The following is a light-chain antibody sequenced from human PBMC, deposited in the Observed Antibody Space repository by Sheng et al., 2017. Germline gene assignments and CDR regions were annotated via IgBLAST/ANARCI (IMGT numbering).Light chain of an antibody. J-gene: IGKJ2*01. CDR3: QHYKNWPPYVNP. CDR1: QNIGDN. Sequence: EIVMTQSPAILSVSPGERVTLSCRASQNIGDNLAWYQQKPGQAPKLLIYGASTRATTFPARFSGSGSGTEFTLAISSLQSEDLGVYYCQHYKNWPPYVNPFGQGTKLEIK. CDR2: GAS. V-gene: IGKV3-15*01.